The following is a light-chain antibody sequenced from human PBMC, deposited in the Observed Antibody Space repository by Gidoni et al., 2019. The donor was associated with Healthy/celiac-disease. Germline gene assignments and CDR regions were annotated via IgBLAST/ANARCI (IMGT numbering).Light chain of an antibody. J-gene: IGKJ2*01. CDR3: QQYNNWPGT. CDR2: GAS. Sequence: EIVMTQSPATLSVSPRERATLSCRASQSVSSNLAWYQQKPGQAPRLLIYGASTRATGIPARFSGSGSGTEFTLTISSLQSEDFAVYYCQQYNNWPGTFGQXKSWRSN. V-gene: IGKV3-15*01. CDR1: QSVSSN.